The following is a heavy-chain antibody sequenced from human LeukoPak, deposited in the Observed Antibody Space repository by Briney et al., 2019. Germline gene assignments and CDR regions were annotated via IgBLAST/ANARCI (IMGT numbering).Heavy chain of an antibody. J-gene: IGHJ4*02. Sequence: GGSLRLSCAASGFTFSSYGMHWVRQAPGEGLEWVAVTSYDGSNKYYADSVKGRFTISRDNSKNTLYLQMNSLRAEDTAVYYCAKDTEGYYDSSGYADYWGQGTLVTVSS. V-gene: IGHV3-30*18. D-gene: IGHD3-22*01. CDR2: TSYDGSNK. CDR1: GFTFSSYG. CDR3: AKDTEGYYDSSGYADY.